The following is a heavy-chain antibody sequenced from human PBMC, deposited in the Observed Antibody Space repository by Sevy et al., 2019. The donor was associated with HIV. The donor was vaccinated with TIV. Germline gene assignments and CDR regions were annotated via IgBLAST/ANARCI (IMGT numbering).Heavy chain of an antibody. D-gene: IGHD4-17*01. V-gene: IGHV6-1*01. CDR3: ARVVTTWDGRGGNCFDS. Sequence: KQSQTLSLTCAISGDSVSSNGAAWNWIRQSPSRGLEWLGRTYYRSKWYNNYAVSVKSRITINPDTSKNQFSLHLDSMTPEDTAVYYCARVVTTWDGRGGNCFDSWGQGILVTVSS. CDR1: GDSVSSNGAA. CDR2: TYYRSKWYN. J-gene: IGHJ5*01.